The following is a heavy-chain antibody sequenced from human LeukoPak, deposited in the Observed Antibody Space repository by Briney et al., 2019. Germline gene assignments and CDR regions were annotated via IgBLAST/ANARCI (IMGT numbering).Heavy chain of an antibody. CDR1: GFTFSNTW. CDR3: TTASLHYDILTGYYQPIYYFDY. D-gene: IGHD3-9*01. J-gene: IGHJ4*02. Sequence: GGSLRLSCAASGFTFSNTWMSWVRKAPGQGLEWVGRIKSKTDGGTTDYAAPVKGRFTISRDDSKNTLYLQVNSLKTEDTAVYYCTTASLHYDILTGYYQPIYYFDYWGQGTLVTVSS. V-gene: IGHV3-15*01. CDR2: IKSKTDGGTT.